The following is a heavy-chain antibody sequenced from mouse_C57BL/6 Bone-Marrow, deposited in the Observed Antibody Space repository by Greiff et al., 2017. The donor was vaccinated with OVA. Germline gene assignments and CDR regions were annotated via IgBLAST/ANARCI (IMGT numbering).Heavy chain of an antibody. CDR1: GYTFTNYW. CDR2: IYPGGGYT. D-gene: IGHD2-4*01. Sequence: QVQLQQSGAELVRPGTSVKMSCKASGYTFTNYWIGWAKQRPGHGLEWIGDIYPGGGYTNYNEKFKGKATLTADKSSSTAYMQFSSLTSDDSAIYYCARWGLRRGGYAMDYWGQGTSVTVSS. J-gene: IGHJ4*01. V-gene: IGHV1-63*01. CDR3: ARWGLRRGGYAMDY.